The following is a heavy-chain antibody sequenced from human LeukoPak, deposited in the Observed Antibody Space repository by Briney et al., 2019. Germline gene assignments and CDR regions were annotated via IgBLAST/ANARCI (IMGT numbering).Heavy chain of an antibody. CDR3: AKAEDGAGTRLPYYYYGMDV. J-gene: IGHJ6*02. V-gene: IGHV3-9*01. CDR2: ISWNSGSI. CDR1: GFTFDGYA. D-gene: IGHD6-13*01. Sequence: PGRSLRLSCAASGFTFDGYAMHWVRQAPGKGLEWVSGISWNSGSIGYADSVKGRFTISRDNAKNSLYLQMNSLRAEDTALYYCAKAEDGAGTRLPYYYYGMDVWGQGTTVTVSS.